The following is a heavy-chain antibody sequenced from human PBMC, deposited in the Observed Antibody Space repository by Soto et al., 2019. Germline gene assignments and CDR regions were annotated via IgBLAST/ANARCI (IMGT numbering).Heavy chain of an antibody. D-gene: IGHD3-9*01. CDR2: ISGSGEIT. V-gene: IGHV3-23*01. CDR3: GKARYLLVDQPLYFES. J-gene: IGHJ4*02. CDR1: GFPFRSYA. Sequence: GSLRLSCAASGFPFRSYAMGWVRQAPGKGLEWISVISGSGEITLYTNSVKGRFTISRDFSNNTSSLQMNSLRADDTAIYYCGKARYLLVDQPLYFESWGQGTLVTVSS.